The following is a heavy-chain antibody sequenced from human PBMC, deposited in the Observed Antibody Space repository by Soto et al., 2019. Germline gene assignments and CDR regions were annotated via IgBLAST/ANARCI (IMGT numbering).Heavy chain of an antibody. D-gene: IGHD3-3*01. CDR3: ARGGWRQIDY. CDR1: GGSIGSYY. CDR2: IYYSGST. V-gene: IGHV4-59*08. Sequence: QVQLQESGPGLVKPSETLSLTCSVSGGSIGSYYWSWIRQPPGKGLEWIGYIYYSGSTNYNSSLKSRVTISVDTSKKQFSLKLSSVTAADTAVYYCARGGWRQIDYWGQGTLVTVSS. J-gene: IGHJ4*02.